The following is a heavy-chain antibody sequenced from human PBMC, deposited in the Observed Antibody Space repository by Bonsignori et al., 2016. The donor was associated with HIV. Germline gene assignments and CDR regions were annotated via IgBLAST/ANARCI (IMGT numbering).Heavy chain of an antibody. Sequence: WIRQPPGKGLEWIGSVYYSGSTYYSPSLQSRVTISMDTSNYQFSLKLTSVTAADTAVYYCARHHYDSSLGVLEYYFDFWGLGTLVTVSS. CDR3: ARHHYDSSLGVLEYYFDF. CDR2: VYYSGST. J-gene: IGHJ4*02. V-gene: IGHV4-39*07. D-gene: IGHD3-22*01.